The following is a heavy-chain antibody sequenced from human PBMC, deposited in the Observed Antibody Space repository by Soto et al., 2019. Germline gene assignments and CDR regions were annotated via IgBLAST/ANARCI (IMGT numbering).Heavy chain of an antibody. V-gene: IGHV1-2*04. CDR1: GYTFTGYY. CDR3: ARDRYYYVSGSPGPYYYGIDV. J-gene: IGHJ6*02. D-gene: IGHD3-10*01. CDR2: INPNSGGT. Sequence: GASVKVSCKASGYTFTGYYMHWVRQAPGQGLEWMGWINPNSGGTNYAQKFQGWVTMTRDTSISTAYMELSRLRSDDTAVYYCARDRYYYVSGSPGPYYYGIDVWGQGTTVTVSS.